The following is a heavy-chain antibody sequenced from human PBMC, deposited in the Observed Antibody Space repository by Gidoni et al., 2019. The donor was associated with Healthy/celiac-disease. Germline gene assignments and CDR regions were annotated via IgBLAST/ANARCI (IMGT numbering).Heavy chain of an antibody. CDR3: ARGNSGYSSGGYSLGY. J-gene: IGHJ4*02. D-gene: IGHD6-19*01. V-gene: IGHV3-21*01. Sequence: APGKGLEWVSSISSSSSYIYYADSVKGRFTISRDNAKNSLYLQMNSLRAEDTAVYYCARGNSGYSSGGYSLGYWGQGTLVTVSS. CDR2: ISSSSSYI.